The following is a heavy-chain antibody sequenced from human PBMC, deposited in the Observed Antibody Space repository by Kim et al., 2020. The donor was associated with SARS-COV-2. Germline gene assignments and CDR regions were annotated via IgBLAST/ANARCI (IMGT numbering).Heavy chain of an antibody. D-gene: IGHD5-12*01. V-gene: IGHV1-2*02. Sequence: ASVKVSCKASGYTFTGYYMHWVRQAPGQGLEWMGWINPNSGGTNYAQKFQGRVTMTRDTSISTAYMELSRLRSDDTAVYYCARDREPFSGPDAFDIWGQGTMVTVSS. CDR1: GYTFTGYY. CDR2: INPNSGGT. CDR3: ARDREPFSGPDAFDI. J-gene: IGHJ3*02.